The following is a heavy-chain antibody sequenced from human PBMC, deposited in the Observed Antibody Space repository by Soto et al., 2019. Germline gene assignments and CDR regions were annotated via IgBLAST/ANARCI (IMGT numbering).Heavy chain of an antibody. Sequence: EVQLVESGGGLAQPGGSLRLSCAASGFTFSSYEMNWVRQAPGKGLEWVSSIGSSGSAIYFTDSARGRFTISRDNAKNSLYLQMNSLRAKDTAVYYCARGGSSGWYYFDYWGQGTLVTVSS. CDR1: GFTFSSYE. J-gene: IGHJ4*02. V-gene: IGHV3-48*03. D-gene: IGHD6-19*01. CDR3: ARGGSSGWYYFDY. CDR2: IGSSGSAI.